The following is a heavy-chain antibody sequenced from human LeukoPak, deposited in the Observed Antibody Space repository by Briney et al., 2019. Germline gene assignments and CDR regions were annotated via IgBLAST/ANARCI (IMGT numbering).Heavy chain of an antibody. CDR3: ATDYPRQCFDY. Sequence: SVKVSRQSCVYSFLHCWIHWIRQARAQGLEGVGKIDLKNGGTESAQRRQDRLTMTRDKSITRAYMELSRLTSGDTVMYLCATDYPRQCFDYWGEGALVTVSS. V-gene: IGHV1-2*05. CDR2: IDLKNGGT. CDR1: VYSFLHCW. J-gene: IGHJ4*02.